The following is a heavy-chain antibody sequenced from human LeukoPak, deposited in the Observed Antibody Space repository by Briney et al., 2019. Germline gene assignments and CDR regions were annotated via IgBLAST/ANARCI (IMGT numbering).Heavy chain of an antibody. CDR2: INHSGST. J-gene: IGHJ3*02. D-gene: IGHD2-2*01. Sequence: PSETLSLTCAVYGGSFSGYYWSWIRQPPGKGLEWIGEINHSGSTNYNPSLKSRVTISVDASKNQFSLKLSSVTAADTAVYYCARYGRYCSSTSCYRDAFDIWGQGTMVTVSS. V-gene: IGHV4-34*01. CDR1: GGSFSGYY. CDR3: ARYGRYCSSTSCYRDAFDI.